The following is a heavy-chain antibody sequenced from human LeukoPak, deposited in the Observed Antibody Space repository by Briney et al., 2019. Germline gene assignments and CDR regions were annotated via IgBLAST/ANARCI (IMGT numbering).Heavy chain of an antibody. CDR2: IYTSGST. V-gene: IGHV4-61*02. J-gene: IGHJ4*02. CDR1: GGSISSGSYY. Sequence: PSQTLSLTCTVSGGSISSGSYYWSWIRQPAGKGLEWIGRIYTSGSTNYNPSLKSRVTISVDTSKNQFSLELSSVTAADTAVYYCARELEADYWGQGTLVTVSS. CDR3: ARELEADY.